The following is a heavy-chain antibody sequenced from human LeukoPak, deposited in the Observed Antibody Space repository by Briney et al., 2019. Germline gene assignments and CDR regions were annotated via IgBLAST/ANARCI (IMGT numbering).Heavy chain of an antibody. CDR1: GFTFSSYA. CDR2: ISGSGGST. J-gene: IGHJ4*02. V-gene: IGHV3-23*01. Sequence: GRSLRLSCAASGFTFSSYAMSWVRQAPGKGLEWVSAISGSGGSTYYADSVKGRFTISRDNSKNTLYLQMNSLRAEDTAVYYCAKDGKALLWFGELLELDYWGQGTLVTVSS. D-gene: IGHD3-10*01. CDR3: AKDGKALLWFGELLELDY.